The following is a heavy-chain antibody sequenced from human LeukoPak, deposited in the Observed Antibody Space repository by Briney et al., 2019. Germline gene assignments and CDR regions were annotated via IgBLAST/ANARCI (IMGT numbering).Heavy chain of an antibody. CDR3: ARDVRHRYCSSSSCYWGWLDP. J-gene: IGHJ5*02. D-gene: IGHD2-2*01. V-gene: IGHV1-69*13. Sequence: SVKLSCKASGGTFRSYAITWVRQAPGQGLEWMAGIIPIFGTANYARKFQDRVTITADESTSTAYMELSSLRSEDTAVYYCARDVRHRYCSSSSCYWGWLDPWGQGTLVTVSS. CDR1: GGTFRSYA. CDR2: IIPIFGTA.